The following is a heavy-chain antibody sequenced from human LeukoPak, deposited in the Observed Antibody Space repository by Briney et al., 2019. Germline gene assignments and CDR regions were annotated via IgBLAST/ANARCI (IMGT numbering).Heavy chain of an antibody. Sequence: GGSLRLSCAASGFTFSSYWMSWVRQAPGKGLEWVANIKKDGSEKYYVDSVKGRFTISRDNAKTSLYLQMNSLRAEDTAVYYCARVEWVATRTFDYWGQGTLVTVSS. CDR3: ARVEWVATRTFDY. CDR1: GFTFSSYW. CDR2: IKKDGSEK. D-gene: IGHD5-12*01. V-gene: IGHV3-7*01. J-gene: IGHJ4*02.